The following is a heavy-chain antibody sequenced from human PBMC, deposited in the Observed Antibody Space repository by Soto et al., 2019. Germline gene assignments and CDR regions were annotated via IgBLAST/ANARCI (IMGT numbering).Heavy chain of an antibody. Sequence: PSETLSLTCTVSGGSITNTDHFWGWIRQSPGKGLEWIGYIYYSGTTNYNPSLKSRVTISVDTSKNQFSLKLSSVTAADTAVYYCARHYRGGDAFDIWGQGTMVTVSS. CDR3: ARHYRGGDAFDI. CDR1: GGSITNTDHF. J-gene: IGHJ3*02. D-gene: IGHD3-16*02. V-gene: IGHV4-61*05. CDR2: IYYSGTT.